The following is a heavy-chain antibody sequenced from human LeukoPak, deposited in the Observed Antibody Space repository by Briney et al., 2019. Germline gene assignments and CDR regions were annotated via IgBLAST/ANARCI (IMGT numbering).Heavy chain of an antibody. D-gene: IGHD1-1*01. CDR2: IYTSGST. CDR3: VNYIRNVHYYMDV. Sequence: GSLRLSCAASGFTFSSYWMSWVRQAPGEGLEWIGYIYTSGSTNFNPSLRSRVAMSIDTSKNQFSLKVYSVTAADTAVYYCVNYIRNVHYYMDVWGKGTTVIVSS. J-gene: IGHJ6*03. CDR1: GFTFSSYW. V-gene: IGHV4-4*09.